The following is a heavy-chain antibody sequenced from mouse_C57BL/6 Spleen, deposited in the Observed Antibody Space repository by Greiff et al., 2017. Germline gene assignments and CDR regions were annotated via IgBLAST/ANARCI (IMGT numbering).Heavy chain of an antibody. CDR2: IYPGDGDT. D-gene: IGHD1-1*01. CDR3: ARSDGSSWVFAY. CDR1: GYAFSSSW. Sequence: VQLQQSGPELVKPGASVKISCKASGYAFSSSWMNWVKQRPGKGLEWIGRIYPGDGDTNYNGKFKGKATLTADKSSSTAYMQLSSLTSEDSAVYFCARSDGSSWVFAYWGQGTLVTVSA. V-gene: IGHV1-82*01. J-gene: IGHJ3*01.